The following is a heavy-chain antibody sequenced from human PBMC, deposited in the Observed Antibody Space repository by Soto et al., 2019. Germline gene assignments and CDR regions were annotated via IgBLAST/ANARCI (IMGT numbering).Heavy chain of an antibody. CDR2: IYYSGST. J-gene: IGHJ4*02. V-gene: IGHV4-59*04. CDR1: GGSISNYY. CDR3: VSHRNYIVVSGSFFDY. D-gene: IGHD6-19*01. Sequence: SETLSLTCXVSGGSISNYYWSWVRQPPGKGLEWIGSIYYSGSTHYNPSLKSRVTVSVDTSKNHFSLKLTSVTAADTAVYFCVSHRNYIVVSGSFFDYWSQGTLVTVSS.